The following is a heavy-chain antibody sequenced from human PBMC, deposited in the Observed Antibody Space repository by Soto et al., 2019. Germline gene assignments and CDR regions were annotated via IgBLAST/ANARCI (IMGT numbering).Heavy chain of an antibody. Sequence: GGSLRLSCAASGFTFSSYDMNWVRKATGKGLEWVSAIGLAGDTYYPGSVKGRFTISRENAKNSLYLQMNSLRAGDTAVYYCARDSRGRRRFDYWGQGTLVTVSS. CDR1: GFTFSSYD. CDR2: IGLAGDT. CDR3: ARDSRGRRRFDY. J-gene: IGHJ4*02. V-gene: IGHV3-13*01.